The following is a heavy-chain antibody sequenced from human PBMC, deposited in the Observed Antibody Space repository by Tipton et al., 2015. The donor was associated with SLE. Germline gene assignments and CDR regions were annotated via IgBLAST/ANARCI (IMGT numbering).Heavy chain of an antibody. CDR2: INHSGST. CDR1: GGSFSGYY. D-gene: IGHD6-19*01. J-gene: IGHJ4*02. CDR3: AREQSPVALFDY. V-gene: IGHV4-34*01. Sequence: TLSLTCTVYGGSFSGYYWSWIRQPPGKGLEWIGEINHSGSTNYNPSLKSRVTISVDTSKNQFSLKLSSVTAADTAVYYCAREQSPVALFDYWGLGALVTVSS.